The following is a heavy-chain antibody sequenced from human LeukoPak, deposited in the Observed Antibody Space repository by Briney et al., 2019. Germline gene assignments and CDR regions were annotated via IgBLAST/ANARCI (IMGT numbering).Heavy chain of an antibody. CDR2: INPSGGST. Sequence: ASVKVSCKAYGYTFTNYYMDWVRQAPGQGFEWMGVINPSGGSTSYAQNFQGRVTMTRDTSTSTVYMELSSLRSEDTAVYYCAREPYDSSGYEYFQHWGQGTLVIVSS. J-gene: IGHJ1*01. V-gene: IGHV1-46*01. CDR1: GYTFTNYY. CDR3: AREPYDSSGYEYFQH. D-gene: IGHD3-22*01.